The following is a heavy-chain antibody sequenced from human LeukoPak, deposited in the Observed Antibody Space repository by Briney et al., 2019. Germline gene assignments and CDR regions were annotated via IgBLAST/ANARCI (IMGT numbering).Heavy chain of an antibody. D-gene: IGHD5-18*01. J-gene: IGHJ1*01. CDR1: GFTFSSYW. Sequence: GGSLRLSCAASGFTFSSYWMSWVRQAPGKGLEWVSNIKQDGSEKYYVDSVKGRFTISRDNAKNSLYLQMNSLRAEDTAVYYCARADTAMVRIKDEYFQHWGQGTLVTVPS. CDR3: ARADTAMVRIKDEYFQH. CDR2: IKQDGSEK. V-gene: IGHV3-7*03.